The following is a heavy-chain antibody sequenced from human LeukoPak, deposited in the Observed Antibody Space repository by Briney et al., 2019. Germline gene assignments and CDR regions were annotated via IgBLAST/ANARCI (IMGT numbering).Heavy chain of an antibody. CDR2: MYLSGTT. CDR1: GDSINSLDL. D-gene: IGHD3-22*01. Sequence: PSGTLSLTCTVSGDSINSLDLWSWVRPPPGKGLERIGEMYLSGTTHSNPSVKSRVTISIDKSKNQFFLNLSSVTAADTAVYYCAGLVGRYSSGLYYYYFDYWGQGTLVTVSS. V-gene: IGHV4-4*02. J-gene: IGHJ4*02. CDR3: AGLVGRYSSGLYYYYFDY.